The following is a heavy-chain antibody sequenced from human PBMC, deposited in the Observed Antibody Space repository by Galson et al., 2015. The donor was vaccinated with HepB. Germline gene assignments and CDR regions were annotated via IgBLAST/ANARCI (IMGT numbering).Heavy chain of an antibody. CDR3: AAYCSSASCYDWFDP. CDR2: ISGSGGST. D-gene: IGHD2-2*01. V-gene: IGHV3-23*01. CDR1: GFTFSSYA. Sequence: SLRLACAASGFTFSSYAMSWVRQAPGKGLEWVSAISGSGGSTYYADSVKGRFTISRDNSKNTLYLQLNSLRAEDTAVYYSAAYCSSASCYDWFDPWGQGTLVTVSS. J-gene: IGHJ5*02.